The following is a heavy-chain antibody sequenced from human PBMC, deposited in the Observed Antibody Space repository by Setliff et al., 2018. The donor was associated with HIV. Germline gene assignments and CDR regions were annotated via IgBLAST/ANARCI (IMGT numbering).Heavy chain of an antibody. J-gene: IGHJ4*02. CDR1: SDSIRFYY. CDR3: ARDSGGYNYGFAVGSFDY. Sequence: SETLSLTCTVSSDSIRFYYWTWIRQPPGKGLEWIGNVYYTGSTNYNTSLKSRITISIDTSKSQFSLKLTSVAAADTAVYYCARDSGGYNYGFAVGSFDYWCQGALVTVSS. CDR2: VYYTGST. V-gene: IGHV4-59*01. D-gene: IGHD5-18*01.